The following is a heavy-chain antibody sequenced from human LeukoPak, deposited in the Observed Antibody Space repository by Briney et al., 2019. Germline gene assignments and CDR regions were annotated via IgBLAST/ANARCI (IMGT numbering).Heavy chain of an antibody. Sequence: GSIGYADSVKGRFTISRDNAKNSLYLQMNSLRAEDTAVYYCARAPYYDFWSGYYTNNWFDPWGQGTLVTVSS. D-gene: IGHD3-3*01. V-gene: IGHV3-48*04. J-gene: IGHJ5*02. CDR2: GSI. CDR3: ARAPYYDFWSGYYTNNWFDP.